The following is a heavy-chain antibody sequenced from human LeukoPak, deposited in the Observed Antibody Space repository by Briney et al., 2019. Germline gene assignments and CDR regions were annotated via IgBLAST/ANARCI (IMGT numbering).Heavy chain of an antibody. CDR2: ITHTGST. Sequence: SETLSLTCTVSGGSFSGFYWTWIRQPPGKGLEWIGEITHTGSTNYHPSLMSRVTISEDTSKNQFSLKLSSVTAADTTVYYCARGAPGRDDGLDIWGQGTMVTVSS. CDR1: GGSFSGFY. V-gene: IGHV4-34*01. J-gene: IGHJ3*02. CDR3: ARGAPGRDDGLDI. D-gene: IGHD5-24*01.